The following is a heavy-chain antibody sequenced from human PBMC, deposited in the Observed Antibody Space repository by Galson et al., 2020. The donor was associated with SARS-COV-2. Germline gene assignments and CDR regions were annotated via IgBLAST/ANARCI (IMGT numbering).Heavy chain of an antibody. J-gene: IGHJ3*02. Sequence: GGSLRLSCAASGFTFSSYAMHWVRQAPVKGLQWVAVISYDGSTKYYADSVKGRFTSSRDNSKNTLFLQMNSLRAEDTAVYYCARSRSGSYREAFDIWGQGTMVTVSS. CDR2: ISYDGSTK. D-gene: IGHD1-26*01. CDR3: ARSRSGSYREAFDI. V-gene: IGHV3-30*04. CDR1: GFTFSSYA.